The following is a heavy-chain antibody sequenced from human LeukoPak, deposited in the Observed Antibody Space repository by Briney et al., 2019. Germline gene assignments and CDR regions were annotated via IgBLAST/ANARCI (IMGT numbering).Heavy chain of an antibody. V-gene: IGHV1-46*01. Sequence: ASVKVSCKASGYTFTSYYMHWVRQAPGQGLEWMGIINPSGGSTSYVQKFQGRVTMTRDTSTSTVYMELSSLRSEDTAVYYCARAQLLYGAGDYWGQGTLVTVSS. CDR1: GYTFTSYY. CDR2: INPSGGST. J-gene: IGHJ4*02. D-gene: IGHD2-2*02. CDR3: ARAQLLYGAGDY.